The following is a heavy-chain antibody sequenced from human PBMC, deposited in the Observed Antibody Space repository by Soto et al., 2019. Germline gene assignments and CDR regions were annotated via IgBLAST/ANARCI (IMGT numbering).Heavy chain of an antibody. CDR2: IIPIFGTA. Sequence: QVQLVQSGAEVKKPGSSVKVSCKASGGTFSSYAISWVRQAPGQGLEWLGGIIPIFGTANYAEKFQGRVTITADESTITACMELGSLRSEDTGVYYCASWGGIYYGSSGSHGHFVYWGQGTLVTVSP. D-gene: IGHD3-22*01. V-gene: IGHV1-69*01. CDR3: ASWGGIYYGSSGSHGHFVY. CDR1: GGTFSSYA. J-gene: IGHJ4*02.